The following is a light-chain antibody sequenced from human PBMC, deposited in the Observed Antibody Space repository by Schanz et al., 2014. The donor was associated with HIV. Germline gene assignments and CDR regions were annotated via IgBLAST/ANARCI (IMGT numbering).Light chain of an antibody. V-gene: IGLV2-23*02. CDR3: CSYGGSSTPVV. Sequence: QSALTQPASVSGSPGQSITIPCTGTSSDVGGYNYVAWYQQHPGKAPKLMIYEVNKRPSGVSNRFSGSKSGNTASLTISGLQAEDEADYYCCSYGGSSTPVVLGGGTKLTVL. CDR1: SSDVGGYNY. J-gene: IGLJ2*01. CDR2: EVN.